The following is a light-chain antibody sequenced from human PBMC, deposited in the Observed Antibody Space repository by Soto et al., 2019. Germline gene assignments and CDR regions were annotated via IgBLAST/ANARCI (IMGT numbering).Light chain of an antibody. V-gene: IGKV3-15*01. Sequence: EIVLAQSPATLSLSPGERATLSSRASQSVSISLAWYQQKPGQAPRLLIYGASTRATGIPARFSGSGSGTEFTLTISSLQSEDFAVYYCQRYNNWPRTFGQGTKVDI. CDR2: GAS. CDR3: QRYNNWPRT. CDR1: QSVSIS. J-gene: IGKJ1*01.